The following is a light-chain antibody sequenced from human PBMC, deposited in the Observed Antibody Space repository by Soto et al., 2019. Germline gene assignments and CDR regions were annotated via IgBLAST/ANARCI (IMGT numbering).Light chain of an antibody. CDR1: SSDVGGYDY. CDR3: SSYTSSSTRV. CDR2: DVT. Sequence: QSALTQPASVSGSPGQSIAISCTGTSSDVGGYDYVSWYQQHPRKAPKLMIYDVTNRPSGVSDRFSGSKSGNTASLTISGLQTEDEDDYYCSSYTSSSTRVFGGGTKLTVL. V-gene: IGLV2-14*01. J-gene: IGLJ2*01.